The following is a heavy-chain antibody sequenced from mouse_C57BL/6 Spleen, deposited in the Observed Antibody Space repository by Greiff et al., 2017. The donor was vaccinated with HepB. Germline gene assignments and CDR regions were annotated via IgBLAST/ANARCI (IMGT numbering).Heavy chain of an antibody. CDR1: GYTFTTYP. J-gene: IGHJ3*01. CDR2: FHPYNDDT. D-gene: IGHD3-1*01. Sequence: VQLVESGAELVKPGASVKMSCKASGYTFTTYPIEWMKQNHGKSLEWIGNFHPYNDDTKYNEKFKGKATLTVEKSSSTVYLELSRLTSDDSAVYYCARSGEKESWFAYWGQGTLVTVSA. CDR3: ARSGEKESWFAY. V-gene: IGHV1-47*01.